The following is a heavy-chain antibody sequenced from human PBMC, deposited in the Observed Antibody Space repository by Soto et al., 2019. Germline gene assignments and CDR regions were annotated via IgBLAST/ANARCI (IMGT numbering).Heavy chain of an antibody. V-gene: IGHV4-31*03. CDR3: ARGSLGELSFVAFDI. CDR2: IYYSGST. D-gene: IGHD3-16*02. Sequence: SETLSLTCTVSGGSISSGGYYWSWIRQHPGKGLEWIGYIYYSGSTYYNPSLKSRVTISVDTSKNQFSLKLSSVTAADTAVYYCARGSLGELSFVAFDIWGQGTMVNVSS. CDR1: GGSISSGGYY. J-gene: IGHJ3*02.